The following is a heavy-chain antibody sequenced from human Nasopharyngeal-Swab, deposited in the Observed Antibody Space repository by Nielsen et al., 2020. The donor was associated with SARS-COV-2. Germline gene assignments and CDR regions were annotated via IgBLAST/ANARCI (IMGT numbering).Heavy chain of an antibody. CDR3: AREDLGYSYGA. Sequence: WVGQAPGQGLEWMGGIIPIFGTANYAQKFQGRVTITAGKSTSTAYMELSSLRSEDTAVYYCAREDLGYSYGAWGQGTLVTVSS. D-gene: IGHD5-18*01. V-gene: IGHV1-69*06. CDR2: IIPIFGTA. J-gene: IGHJ5*02.